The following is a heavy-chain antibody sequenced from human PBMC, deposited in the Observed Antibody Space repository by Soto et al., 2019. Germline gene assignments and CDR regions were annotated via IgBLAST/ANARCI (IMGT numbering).Heavy chain of an antibody. CDR2: ITSDGDST. CDR1: GFTFSNYA. D-gene: IGHD2-15*01. Sequence: GSLRLSCSVSGFTFSNYAMHWVRQAPGKGLEYVSGITSDGDSTYHADSVKGRFTISRDNSKNTLYLQMSSLRVEDTAVYYCVKGNQLLRYYFEFWGQGTLVTVSS. J-gene: IGHJ4*02. V-gene: IGHV3-64D*06. CDR3: VKGNQLLRYYFEF.